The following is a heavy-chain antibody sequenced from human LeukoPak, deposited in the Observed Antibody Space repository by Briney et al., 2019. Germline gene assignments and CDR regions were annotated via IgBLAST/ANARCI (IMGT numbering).Heavy chain of an antibody. CDR1: GGSISSYY. D-gene: IGHD6-19*01. V-gene: IGHV4-59*12. CDR2: IYYSGST. Sequence: SETLSLTCTVSGGSISSYYWNWIRQPPGKGLEWIGYIYYSGSTNYNPSLKSRVTISLDTSKNQFSLKLSSVIAADTAVYYCARLRTSGYSSGWYFSHKYYFDYWGQGTLVTVSS. CDR3: ARLRTSGYSSGWYFSHKYYFDY. J-gene: IGHJ4*02.